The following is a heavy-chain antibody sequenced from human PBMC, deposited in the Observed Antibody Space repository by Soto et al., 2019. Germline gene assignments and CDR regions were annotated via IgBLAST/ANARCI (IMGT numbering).Heavy chain of an antibody. D-gene: IGHD4-17*01. J-gene: IGHJ5*02. CDR2: IYYSGST. Sequence: PSETQSLTCTVSGGSISSYYWSWIRQPPGKGLEWIGYIYYSGSTNYNPSLKSRVTISVDTSKNQFSLKLSSVTAADTAVYYCARDGYGDYDNWFDPWGQGTLVTVSS. CDR3: ARDGYGDYDNWFDP. CDR1: GGSISSYY. V-gene: IGHV4-59*01.